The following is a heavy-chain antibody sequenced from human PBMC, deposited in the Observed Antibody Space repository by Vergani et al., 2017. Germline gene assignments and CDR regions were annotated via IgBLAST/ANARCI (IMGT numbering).Heavy chain of an antibody. CDR2: ISGSGGST. V-gene: IGHV3-23*01. J-gene: IGHJ6*02. CDR1: GSTFSSYA. Sequence: EVQLLESGGGLVQPGGSLRLSCAASGSTFSSYAMSWVRQPPGKGLEWVSAISGSGGSTYYADSVKGRFTISRDNSKNTLYLQMNSLRAEDTAGYYCATPSYYYYRGMAVWDQGTTVTVSS. CDR3: ATPSYYYYRGMAV.